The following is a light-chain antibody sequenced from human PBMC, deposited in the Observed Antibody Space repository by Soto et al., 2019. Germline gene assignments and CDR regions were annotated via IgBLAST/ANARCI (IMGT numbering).Light chain of an antibody. CDR2: DAS. Sequence: EIVLTQSPATLSLSPGERATLSCRASQSVITYLAWYQQKPGQAPRLLIYDASNRATGIPARFSGSGSGTEFTLTISTLQSEDFAIYYCQHYNNWPPWTFGQGTKVDIK. CDR1: QSVITY. V-gene: IGKV3-15*01. J-gene: IGKJ1*01. CDR3: QHYNNWPPWT.